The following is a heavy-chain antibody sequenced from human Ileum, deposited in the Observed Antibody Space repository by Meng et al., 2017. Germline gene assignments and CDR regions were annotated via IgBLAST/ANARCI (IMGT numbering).Heavy chain of an antibody. CDR3: ARGGGRYGPDFDY. V-gene: IGHV4-34*01. CDR2: INHSGST. J-gene: IGHJ4*02. CDR1: GGSFSGYY. Sequence: QVELQKGGPGLFNPADALSLPCAVYGGSFSGYYWSWIRQPPGKGLEWIGEINHSGSTNYNPSLKSRVTISVDTSKNQFSLKLSSVTAADTAVYYCARGGGRYGPDFDYWGQGTLVTVSS. D-gene: IGHD3-16*01.